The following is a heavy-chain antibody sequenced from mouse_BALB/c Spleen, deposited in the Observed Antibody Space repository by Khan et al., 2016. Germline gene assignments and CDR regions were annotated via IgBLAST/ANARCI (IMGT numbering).Heavy chain of an antibody. J-gene: IGHJ3*01. Sequence: VQLKQSGTELVRPGASVKLSCKASGFNIKDNFMNWVRQRPEQGLECIGWIDPENGNTIYAPKFQGKASITADTSSNTAYLQLSSLTSEDTAVYYCARGDYGNYAAYWGQGALVTVSA. D-gene: IGHD2-1*01. V-gene: IGHV14-1*02. CDR1: GFNIKDNF. CDR3: ARGDYGNYAAY. CDR2: IDPENGNT.